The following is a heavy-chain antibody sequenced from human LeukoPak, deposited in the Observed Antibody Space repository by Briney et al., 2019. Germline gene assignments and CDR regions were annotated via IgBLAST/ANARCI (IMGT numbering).Heavy chain of an antibody. CDR1: GFTISTYA. CDR2: ISGNGDNA. CDR3: AKTLSSGWSGKYYFDY. J-gene: IGHJ4*02. D-gene: IGHD6-19*01. V-gene: IGHV3-23*01. Sequence: GGSLRLSCAASGFTISTYAISWVRQAPGKGLEWVSGISGNGDNAYYADSVKGRFTIYRDNSKSRLSLQMNSLRAEDTAVYYCAKTLSSGWSGKYYFDYWGQGTLVSVSS.